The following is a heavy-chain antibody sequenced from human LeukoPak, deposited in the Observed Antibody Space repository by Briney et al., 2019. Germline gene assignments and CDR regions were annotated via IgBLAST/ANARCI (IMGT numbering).Heavy chain of an antibody. CDR1: GGSVSSGGYY. Sequence: SETLSLTCTVSGGSVSSGGYYWSWIRQPPGKGLEWIGYIYYSGSTNYNPSLKSRVTISVDTSKNQFSLKLSSVTAADTAVYYCARDQIRGNWFDPWGQGTLVTVSS. D-gene: IGHD3-16*01. CDR3: ARDQIRGNWFDP. V-gene: IGHV4-61*08. J-gene: IGHJ5*02. CDR2: IYYSGST.